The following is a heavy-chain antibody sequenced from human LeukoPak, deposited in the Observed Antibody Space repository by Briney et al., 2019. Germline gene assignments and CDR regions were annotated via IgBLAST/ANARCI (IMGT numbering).Heavy chain of an antibody. V-gene: IGHV4-30-2*01. J-gene: IGHJ5*02. D-gene: IGHD2/OR15-2a*01. CDR1: GGSISSGGYY. CDR3: ALSDAGSWFDP. CDR2: IYHSGST. Sequence: PSQTLSLTCTVSGGSISSGGYYWSWIRQPPGKGLEWIGYIYHSGSTYYNPSLKSRVTISVDTSKSQFSLKLSSVTAADTAVYYCALSDAGSWFDPWGQGTLVTVSS.